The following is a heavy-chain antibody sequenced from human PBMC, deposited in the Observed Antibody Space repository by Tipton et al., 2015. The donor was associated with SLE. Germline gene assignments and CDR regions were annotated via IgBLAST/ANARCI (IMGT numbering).Heavy chain of an antibody. J-gene: IGHJ3*02. V-gene: IGHV1-8*02. CDR2: MNPTSGNT. D-gene: IGHD3-10*01. CDR3: ARGEGMSAFDI. CDR1: GRRDNSYS. Sequence: QLVQSGAEVKKPGSSVRVSCQASGRRDNSYSISWVRQAPGQGLEWMGWMNPTSGNTGYAQKFQGRVTMTRNTSITTAYMELSSLRSEDTAVYYCARGEGMSAFDIWGQGTMVTVSS.